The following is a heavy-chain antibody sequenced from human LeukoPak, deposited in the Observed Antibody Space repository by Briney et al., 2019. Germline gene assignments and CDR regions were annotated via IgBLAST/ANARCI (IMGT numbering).Heavy chain of an antibody. CDR2: ISSSGSTI. CDR3: ARAKSKNMVRGLIMRRESRYYFDY. Sequence: GGSLRLSCAASGFTFSSYEMNWVRQAPGKGLEWVSYISSSGSTIYYADSVKGRFTISRDNSKSTLYIQMNSLRAEDTAVYYCARAKSKNMVRGLIMRRESRYYFDYWGQGTLVTVSS. J-gene: IGHJ4*02. V-gene: IGHV3-48*03. D-gene: IGHD3-10*01. CDR1: GFTFSSYE.